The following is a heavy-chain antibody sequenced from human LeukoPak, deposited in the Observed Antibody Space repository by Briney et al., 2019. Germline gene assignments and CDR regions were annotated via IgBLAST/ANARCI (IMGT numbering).Heavy chain of an antibody. CDR2: ISAYNGNT. D-gene: IGHD3-9*01. Sequence: ASVKVSCKASGYTFSGYYMHWVRQAPGQGLEWMGWISAYNGNTNYAQKLQGRVTMTTDTSTSTAYMELRSLRSDDTAVYYCARAYYDILTGYSGGYFDYWGQGTLVTVSS. CDR3: ARAYYDILTGYSGGYFDY. CDR1: GYTFSGYY. V-gene: IGHV1-18*04. J-gene: IGHJ4*02.